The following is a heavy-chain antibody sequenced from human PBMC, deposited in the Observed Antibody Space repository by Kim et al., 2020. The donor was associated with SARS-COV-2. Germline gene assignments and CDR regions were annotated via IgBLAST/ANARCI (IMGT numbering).Heavy chain of an antibody. CDR2: IWTDGSDG. CDR1: EFTFSDYH. CDR3: ARERPRTAFDY. Sequence: GGSLRLSCAASEFTFSDYHIHWVRQAPGKGLEWVALIWTDGSDGHYAESVKGRFIISRDNSNNTVSLHMNSLRVEDTGLYYCARERPRTAFDYWGQGTLVTVSS. V-gene: IGHV3-33*01. J-gene: IGHJ4*02. D-gene: IGHD1-1*01.